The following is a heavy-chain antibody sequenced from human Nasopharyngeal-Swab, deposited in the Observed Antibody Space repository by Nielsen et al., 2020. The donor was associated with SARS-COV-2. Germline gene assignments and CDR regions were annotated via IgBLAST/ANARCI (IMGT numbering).Heavy chain of an antibody. V-gene: IGHV1-2*05. CDR2: INPNSGGT. J-gene: IGHJ3*02. Sequence: ASVKVSCKASGYTFTGYYMHWVRQAPGQGLEWMGRINPNSGGTNYAQKFQGRVTMTRDTSISTAYMELCRLRSDDTVVYYCARSDLIAAAGLDAFDIWGQGTMVTVSS. D-gene: IGHD6-13*01. CDR3: ARSDLIAAAGLDAFDI. CDR1: GYTFTGYY.